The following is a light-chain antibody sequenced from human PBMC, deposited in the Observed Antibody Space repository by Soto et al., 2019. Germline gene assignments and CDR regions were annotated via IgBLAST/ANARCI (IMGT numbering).Light chain of an antibody. V-gene: IGKV3-11*01. Sequence: EIVLTQSPATLSLSPGERATLSCRASQSINRHLAWYRQKPGQAPRLLIYDASNRATGIPARFSGSGSGTEFTLTISSLQSEDFAVYYCQQYTNWPRTFGQGTKVDIK. CDR3: QQYTNWPRT. CDR1: QSINRH. J-gene: IGKJ1*01. CDR2: DAS.